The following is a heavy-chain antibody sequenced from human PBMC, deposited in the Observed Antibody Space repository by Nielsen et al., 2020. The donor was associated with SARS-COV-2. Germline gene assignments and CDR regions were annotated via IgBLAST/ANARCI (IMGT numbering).Heavy chain of an antibody. V-gene: IGHV4-30-2*01. J-gene: IGHJ3*02. CDR3: ARFVDTAMVKDAFDI. Sequence: SETLSLTCTVSGGSISSYSWSWIRQPPGKGLEWIGYIYHSGSTYYNPSLKSRVTISVDRSKNQFSLKLSSVTAADTAVYYCARFVDTAMVKDAFDIWGQGTMVTVSS. CDR2: IYHSGST. CDR1: GGSISSYS. D-gene: IGHD5-18*01.